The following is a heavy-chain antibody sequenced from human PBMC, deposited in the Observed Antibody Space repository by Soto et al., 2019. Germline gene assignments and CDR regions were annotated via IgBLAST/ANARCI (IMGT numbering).Heavy chain of an antibody. J-gene: IGHJ5*02. Sequence: GGSLRLSCAASGFTFASYAMSWVRQAPGKGLEWVSAISPNGVSTYYPDSVKGRLTVSRDNSKNTLYLQMSSLRAEDTAVYYCAKQAPDSANFVPWYPETLLDVSS. CDR2: ISPNGVST. CDR3: AKQAPDSANFVP. D-gene: IGHD1-1*01. V-gene: IGHV3-23*01. CDR1: GFTFASYA.